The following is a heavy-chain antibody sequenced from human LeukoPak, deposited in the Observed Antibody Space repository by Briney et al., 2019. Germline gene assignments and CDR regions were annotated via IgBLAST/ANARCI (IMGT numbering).Heavy chain of an antibody. V-gene: IGHV3-7*01. D-gene: IGHD1-26*01. CDR2: IKQDGSEK. CDR1: GFTFSSYW. J-gene: IGHJ4*02. CDR3: ARDTNVEFVEWAPLFDY. Sequence: GGSLRLSCAASGFTFSSYWMSWVRQAPGKGLEWVANIKQDGSEKYYVDSVKGRFTISRDNAKNSLYLQMNSLRAEDTAVYYCARDTNVEFVEWAPLFDYWGQGTPVTVSS.